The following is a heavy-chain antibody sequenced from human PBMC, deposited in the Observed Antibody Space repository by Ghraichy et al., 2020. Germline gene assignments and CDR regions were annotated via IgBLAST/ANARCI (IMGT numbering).Heavy chain of an antibody. CDR2: ICYSGST. J-gene: IGHJ4*02. Sequence: SETLSLTCTVSGGSISSSRDSWGWIRQPPGKGLEWIGSICYSGSTYYNPSLKSRVTISVDTSKNQFSLKLSSVTAADTAVYYCARHISGSYYVDYWGQGTLVTVSS. CDR3: ARHISGSYYVDY. CDR1: GGSISSSRDS. V-gene: IGHV4-39*01. D-gene: IGHD1-26*01.